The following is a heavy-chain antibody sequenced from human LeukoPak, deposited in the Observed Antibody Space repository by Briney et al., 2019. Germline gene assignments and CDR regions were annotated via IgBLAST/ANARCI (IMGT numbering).Heavy chain of an antibody. J-gene: IGHJ4*02. Sequence: GASVKVSCKASGYFFTSFGISWVRQAPGQGLEWMGWISGYNGNTNYAQNVQGRVTMTTDTSTSTAYMELRSLTSDDTAVYYCARDLVYSYSPPKEFYYWGQGTLVTVSS. D-gene: IGHD2-8*01. CDR2: ISGYNGNT. V-gene: IGHV1-18*01. CDR3: ARDLVYSYSPPKEFYY. CDR1: GYFFTSFG.